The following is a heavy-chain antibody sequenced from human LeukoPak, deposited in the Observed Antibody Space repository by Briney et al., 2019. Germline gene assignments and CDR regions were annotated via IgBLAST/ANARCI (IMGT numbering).Heavy chain of an antibody. D-gene: IGHD3-10*01. CDR2: IYHSGGT. V-gene: IGHV4-4*02. CDR1: GGSISSSNW. Sequence: SETLSPTCAVSGGSISSSNWWSWVRQPPGKGLEWIGEIYHSGGTNYNPSLKSRVTISVDKSKNQFSLKLNSVTAADTAVYYCASVLNYYYGMDVWGQGTTVTVSS. CDR3: ASVLNYYYGMDV. J-gene: IGHJ6*02.